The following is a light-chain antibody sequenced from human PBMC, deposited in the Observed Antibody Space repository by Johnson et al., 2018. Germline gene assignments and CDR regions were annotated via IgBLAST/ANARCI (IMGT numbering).Light chain of an antibody. J-gene: IGLJ1*01. Sequence: QSVLTQPPSVSAAPGQKVTIYCSGSSSNIGNNYVSWYQQLPGTAPKLLIYENNKRPSGIPDRFSGSKSGTSATLGITGLQTGDKADYYCGTWDSSLSAGNVFGTGTKVTVL. CDR3: GTWDSSLSAGNV. CDR2: ENN. V-gene: IGLV1-51*02. CDR1: SSNIGNNY.